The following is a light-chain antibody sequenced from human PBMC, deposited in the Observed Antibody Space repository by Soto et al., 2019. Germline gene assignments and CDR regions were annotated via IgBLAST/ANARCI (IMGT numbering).Light chain of an antibody. CDR1: SGHSSYA. J-gene: IGLJ3*02. Sequence: QPVLTQSPSASASLGASVKLTCTLSSGHSSYAIAWHQQQPEKGPRYLMKLNSDGSHSKGDGIPDRFSGSSSGAERYLTISSLQPEDEADYYCQTWGTGIHWVFGGGTKLTVL. CDR2: LNSDGSH. CDR3: QTWGTGIHWV. V-gene: IGLV4-69*01.